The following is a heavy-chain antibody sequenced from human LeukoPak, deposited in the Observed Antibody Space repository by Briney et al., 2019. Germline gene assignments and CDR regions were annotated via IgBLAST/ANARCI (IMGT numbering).Heavy chain of an antibody. J-gene: IGHJ6*02. D-gene: IGHD4-11*01. V-gene: IGHV4-59*01. CDR2: IYYTGTT. CDR3: AKTATVTTRYGLDV. CDR1: GGSISSDY. Sequence: KPPETLSLTCTVSGGSISSDYWSWLRQPPGKVLEWMGNIYYTGTTNYHPSLKSRVTISVDTSRIQFSLKLSSVTAADTAVYYCAKTATVTTRYGLDVWGQGTTVIVSS.